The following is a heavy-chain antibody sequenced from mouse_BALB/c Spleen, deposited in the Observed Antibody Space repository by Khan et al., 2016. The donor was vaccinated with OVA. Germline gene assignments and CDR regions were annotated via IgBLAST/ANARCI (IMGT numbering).Heavy chain of an antibody. J-gene: IGHJ4*01. D-gene: IGHD2-5*01. Sequence: QIQLVQSGPELKKPGETVRISCKASGYTFTTAGIQWVQKMPGKGLKWIGWINTHSGVPKYAEDFKGRFAFSLEISVNTAYLQITNLKNEDTATYCCARGGAAYDRNGGSAMEYWGQGTSVTVSS. CDR2: INTHSGVP. CDR3: ARGGAAYDRNGGSAMEY. CDR1: GYTFTTAG. V-gene: IGHV9-4*02.